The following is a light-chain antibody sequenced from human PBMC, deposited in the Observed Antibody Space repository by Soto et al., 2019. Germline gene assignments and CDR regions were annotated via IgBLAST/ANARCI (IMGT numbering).Light chain of an antibody. CDR2: AAS. CDR1: QSIRGY. V-gene: IGKV1-39*01. CDR3: QQYSDYSRT. Sequence: DIQMTQSPSSLSASVGDRVTVTCRASQSIRGYLNWYQQKPGEAPKLLIYAASSLHSGVPSRFSGSGSGTEFTLTISSLQPDDFATYFCQQYSDYSRTFGQGTKVEIK. J-gene: IGKJ1*01.